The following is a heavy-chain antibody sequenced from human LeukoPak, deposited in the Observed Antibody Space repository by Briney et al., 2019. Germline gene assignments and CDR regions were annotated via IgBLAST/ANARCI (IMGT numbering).Heavy chain of an antibody. Sequence: SETLSLTCTVSGGSITSSSYYWSWIRQPAGKGLEWIGRIFTSGSTNYNPSLESRLTISLDTSKNQFSLKLSSVTAADTAVYYCARRFIAARRGAFDYWGQGTLVTVSS. D-gene: IGHD6-6*01. CDR3: ARRFIAARRGAFDY. J-gene: IGHJ4*02. CDR1: GGSITSSSYY. CDR2: IFTSGST. V-gene: IGHV4-61*02.